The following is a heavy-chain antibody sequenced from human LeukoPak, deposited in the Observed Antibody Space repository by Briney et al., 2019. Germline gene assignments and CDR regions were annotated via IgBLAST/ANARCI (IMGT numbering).Heavy chain of an antibody. Sequence: SETLSLTCTVSGGSISSSSYYWGWIRQPPGKGLEWIGSIYYSGSTYYNPSLKSRVTISVDTSKNQFSLKLSSVTAADTAVYYCARQSGSPNWIDPWGQGTLVTVSS. CDR2: IYYSGST. J-gene: IGHJ5*02. V-gene: IGHV4-39*01. CDR1: GGSISSSSYY. CDR3: ARQSGSPNWIDP. D-gene: IGHD1-26*01.